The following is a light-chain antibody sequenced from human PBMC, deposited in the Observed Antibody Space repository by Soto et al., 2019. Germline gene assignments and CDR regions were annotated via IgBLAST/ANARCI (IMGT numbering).Light chain of an antibody. CDR2: GAS. J-gene: IGKJ5*01. CDR1: QSVSSSY. Sequence: ILMTQSSTTLSVSPGERATLSCRASQSVSSSYLAWYQQKPGQAPRLLIYGASSRATGIPDRFSGSGSGTDFTLTISRLEPEDFAVYYCQQYGSSSITFGQGTRLEIK. V-gene: IGKV3-20*01. CDR3: QQYGSSSIT.